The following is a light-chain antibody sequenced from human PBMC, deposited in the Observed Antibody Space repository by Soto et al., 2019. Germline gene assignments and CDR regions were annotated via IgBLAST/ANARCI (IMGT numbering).Light chain of an antibody. J-gene: IGKJ1*01. CDR1: QSVISSY. Sequence: EIVLTQSPGTLSLSPGERATLSCRASQSVISSYLAWYQQKPGQAPRLLIYGASSRATVIPDRFSGSGSGTDFTLTISRLEPEDFAVYYCQQYGSSLWTFGQGTKVEIK. CDR3: QQYGSSLWT. V-gene: IGKV3-20*01. CDR2: GAS.